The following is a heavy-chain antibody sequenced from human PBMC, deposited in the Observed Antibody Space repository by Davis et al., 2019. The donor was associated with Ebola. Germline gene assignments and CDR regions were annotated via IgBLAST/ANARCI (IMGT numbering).Heavy chain of an antibody. V-gene: IGHV4-30-2*01. CDR2: INHSGNT. J-gene: IGHJ2*01. Sequence: MPSETLSLTCAVSGGSISSGGYSWSWIRQPPGKGLEWIGYINHSGNTNYNPSLESRVAMSMQTSQNQFSLDLNSVTAADTAVYFCARRSGYNFNSGVLSWGPKTRPDCYYFDLWGRGTLVTVSS. CDR1: GGSISSGGYS. D-gene: IGHD2-21*01. CDR3: ARRSGYNFNSGVLSWGPKTRPDCYYFDL.